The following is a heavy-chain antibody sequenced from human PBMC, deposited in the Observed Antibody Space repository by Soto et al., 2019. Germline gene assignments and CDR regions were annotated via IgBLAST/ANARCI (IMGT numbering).Heavy chain of an antibody. Sequence: LRLSCAASGFTFSSYAMSWVRQAPGKGLEWVSAISGSGGSTYYADSVKGRFTISRDNSKNTLYLQMNSLRAEDTAVYYCAKTTYYYDSSGYPTTYYFDYWGQGTLVTVSS. CDR2: ISGSGGST. CDR1: GFTFSSYA. CDR3: AKTTYYYDSSGYPTTYYFDY. V-gene: IGHV3-23*01. D-gene: IGHD3-22*01. J-gene: IGHJ4*02.